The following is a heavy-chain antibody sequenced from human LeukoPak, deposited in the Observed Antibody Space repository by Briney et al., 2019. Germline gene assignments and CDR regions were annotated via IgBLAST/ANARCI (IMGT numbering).Heavy chain of an antibody. Sequence: SETLSLTCSVSGGSISKSPYYCAWVRQTPGKGLEWIANIYHSGNTSYNLSLKSRVTISVDTSKNHFSLKMNSVTAADTAVYYCARSGPYCSGGSCYAYAMDVWSQGTTATVPS. V-gene: IGHV4-39*02. CDR2: IYHSGNT. D-gene: IGHD2-15*01. CDR1: GGSISKSPYY. CDR3: ARSGPYCSGGSCYAYAMDV. J-gene: IGHJ6*02.